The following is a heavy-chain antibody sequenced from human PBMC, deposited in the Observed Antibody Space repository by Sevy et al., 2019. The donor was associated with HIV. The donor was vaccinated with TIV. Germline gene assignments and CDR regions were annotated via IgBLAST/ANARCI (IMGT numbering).Heavy chain of an antibody. CDR3: TTVGLRYYSGSSSYQGDWFDP. J-gene: IGHJ5*02. CDR1: GYTPTKLS. Sequence: ASVKVSCKVSGYTPTKLSIHWVRQAPGKGLEWMGEFAPQYGETIYAQRFQGRLTMTEDTSPDTAFMELSSLTSEDTAIYYCTTVGLRYYSGSSSYQGDWFDPWGQGTLVTVSS. D-gene: IGHD2-15*01. CDR2: FAPQYGET. V-gene: IGHV1-24*01.